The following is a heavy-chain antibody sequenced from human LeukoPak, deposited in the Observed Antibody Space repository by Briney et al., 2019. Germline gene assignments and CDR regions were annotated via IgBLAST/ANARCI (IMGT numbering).Heavy chain of an antibody. CDR1: GYTFTNSD. V-gene: IGHV1-18*01. J-gene: IGHJ4*02. CDR2: INTRNGNT. Sequence: ASVKVSCRASGYTFTNSDISWVRQAPGQGLEWMGWINTRNGNTNYAQKLQGRVSMTTDTSTSTAYMELRSLRSDDTAVYFCARGYSPPTGYWGQGIQVTVSS. CDR3: ARGYSPPTGY. D-gene: IGHD5-18*01.